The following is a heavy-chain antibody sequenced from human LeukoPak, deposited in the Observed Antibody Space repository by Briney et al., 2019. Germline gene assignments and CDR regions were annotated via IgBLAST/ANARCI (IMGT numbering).Heavy chain of an antibody. CDR1: GFTFRSYG. Sequence: GRSLRLSCVASGFTFRSYGMHWVRQAPGKGLEWVAVISYDGSNTYYADSVKDRFTISRDNSKNTLYLQMNSLRAEDTAVYYCSNHFYNLAAWGQGTLVTVSS. D-gene: IGHD2/OR15-2a*01. CDR3: SNHFYNLAA. J-gene: IGHJ5*02. V-gene: IGHV3-30*18. CDR2: ISYDGSNT.